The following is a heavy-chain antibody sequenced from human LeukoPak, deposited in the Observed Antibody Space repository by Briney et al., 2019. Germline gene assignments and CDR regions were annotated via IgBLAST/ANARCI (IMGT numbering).Heavy chain of an antibody. D-gene: IGHD3-10*01. J-gene: IGHJ4*02. CDR1: GFTFSSHG. V-gene: IGHV3-23*01. CDR2: ISGSGDNT. Sequence: GGSLRLSCAASGFTFSSHGMSWVRQAPGKGLEWVSTISGSGDNTYYADSVKGRFTISRDNSKNTLYLQMNSLRAEDTAVYYCAKVRFGVTARYYFDYWGQGTLVTVSS. CDR3: AKVRFGVTARYYFDY.